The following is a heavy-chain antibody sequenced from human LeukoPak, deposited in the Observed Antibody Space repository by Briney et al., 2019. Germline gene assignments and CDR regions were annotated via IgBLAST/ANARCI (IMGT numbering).Heavy chain of an antibody. Sequence: SETLSLTCTVSGGSISSYYWSWIRQPPGKGLEWIGYIYYSGSTNYNPSLKSRVTISVDTSKNQFSLKLSSVTAADTAVYYCARRRRWLQLSYYYYGMDVWGQGTTVTVSS. CDR2: IYYSGST. D-gene: IGHD5-24*01. CDR1: GGSISSYY. J-gene: IGHJ6*02. V-gene: IGHV4-59*08. CDR3: ARRRRWLQLSYYYYGMDV.